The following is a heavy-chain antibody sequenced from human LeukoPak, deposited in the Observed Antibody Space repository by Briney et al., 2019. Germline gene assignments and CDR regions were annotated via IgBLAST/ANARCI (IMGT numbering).Heavy chain of an antibody. Sequence: GSLRLSCAASGFTFSTYGMHWVRQAPGKGLEWVAFIRSDGINKYYADSVKGRFTISRDNSKNTLYLQMNSLRGEDTAVYYCAREVVAATFYYYMDVWGKGTTVTVSS. V-gene: IGHV3-30*02. CDR2: IRSDGINK. CDR1: GFTFSTYG. J-gene: IGHJ6*03. CDR3: AREVVAATFYYYMDV. D-gene: IGHD2-15*01.